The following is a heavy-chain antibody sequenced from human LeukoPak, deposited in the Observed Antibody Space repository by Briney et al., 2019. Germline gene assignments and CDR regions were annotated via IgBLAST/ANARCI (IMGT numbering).Heavy chain of an antibody. J-gene: IGHJ4*02. CDR2: MNPSSGNT. Sequence: ASVKVFCKASGGTFSSYAISWVRQATGQGLEWMGWMNPSSGNTGYAQKFQGRVTMTRNTSISTAYMELSSLRYEDTAVYYCARAARYCSGGSSYPAGYWGQGALVTVSS. D-gene: IGHD2-15*01. CDR1: GGTFSSYA. CDR3: ARAARYCSGGSSYPAGY. V-gene: IGHV1-8*02.